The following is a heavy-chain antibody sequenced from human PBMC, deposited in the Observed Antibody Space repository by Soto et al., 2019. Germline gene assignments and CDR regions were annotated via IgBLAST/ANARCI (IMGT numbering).Heavy chain of an antibody. CDR1: GFTFSSYG. V-gene: IGHV3-33*01. Sequence: GGSLRLSCAASGFTFSSYGMHWVRQAPGKGLEWVAVIWYDGSNKYYADSVKGRFTVSRDNSKNTLYLQMNSLRAEDTAVYYCARDGGRGDSPLDVWCQGTTVTVSS. J-gene: IGHJ6*02. D-gene: IGHD3-16*01. CDR2: IWYDGSNK. CDR3: ARDGGRGDSPLDV.